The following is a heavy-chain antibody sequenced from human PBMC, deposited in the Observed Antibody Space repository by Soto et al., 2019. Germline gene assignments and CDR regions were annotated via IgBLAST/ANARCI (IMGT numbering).Heavy chain of an antibody. Sequence: GASVKVSCKASGYTFTSYSMHWVRQAPGQGIEWMGIINPSSGRTSYAQNFQGRVTMTSDTSTSIVYMEMSSLKSEDTAVYYCARDHNFGFILYAMDVWGQGTTVTVSS. CDR1: GYTFTSYS. D-gene: IGHD2-15*01. J-gene: IGHJ6*02. V-gene: IGHV1-46*01. CDR2: INPSSGRT. CDR3: ARDHNFGFILYAMDV.